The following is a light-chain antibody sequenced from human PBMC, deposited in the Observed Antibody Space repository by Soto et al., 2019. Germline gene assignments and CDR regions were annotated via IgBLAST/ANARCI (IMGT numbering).Light chain of an antibody. CDR2: GAS. Sequence: VLTQPPATLSVSPGERATLSCRASENVRTFVDWYQQKPGQAPRLLIYGASNRATDIPARFSGSGSGTDFTLTISNLEPEDFAVYYCQQHSHWPPWTFGQGTKVDIK. V-gene: IGKV3-11*01. CDR3: QQHSHWPPWT. CDR1: ENVRTF. J-gene: IGKJ1*01.